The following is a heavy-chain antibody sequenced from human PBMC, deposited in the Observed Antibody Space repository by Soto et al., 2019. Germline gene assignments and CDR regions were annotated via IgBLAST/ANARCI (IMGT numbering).Heavy chain of an antibody. Sequence: GGSLRLSCAASGFSVSSNYMSWVRQAPGKGLEWVSVIYSGGSTYYADSVKGRFTISRDNSKNTLYLQMNSLRAEDTAVYYCARERWLQQFHYMDVWGKGTTVTVSS. D-gene: IGHD5-12*01. J-gene: IGHJ6*03. CDR2: IYSGGST. V-gene: IGHV3-66*01. CDR3: ARERWLQQFHYMDV. CDR1: GFSVSSNY.